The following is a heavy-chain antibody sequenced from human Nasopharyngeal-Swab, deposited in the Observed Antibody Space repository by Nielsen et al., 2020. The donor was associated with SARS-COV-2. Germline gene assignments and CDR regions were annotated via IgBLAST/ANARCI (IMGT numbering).Heavy chain of an antibody. CDR1: GFTFSSYG. D-gene: IGHD4-23*01. J-gene: IGHJ4*02. CDR2: IWYDGSNK. CDR3: ARDRPYDYGGADY. Sequence: GGSLRLSCAASGFTFSSYGMHWVRQAPGKGLEGVAVIWYDGSNKYYADSVKGRFTISRDNSKNTLYLQMNSLRAEDTAVYYCARDRPYDYGGADYWGQGTLVTVSS. V-gene: IGHV3-33*01.